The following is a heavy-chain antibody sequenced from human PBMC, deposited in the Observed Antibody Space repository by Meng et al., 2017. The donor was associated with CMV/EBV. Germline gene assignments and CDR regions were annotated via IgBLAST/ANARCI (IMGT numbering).Heavy chain of an antibody. J-gene: IGHJ6*02. CDR3: AKDIKKADYYGSGFYGMDI. CDR2: ISWNSGSM. V-gene: IGHV3-9*01. CDR1: GFTFDDYA. D-gene: IGHD3-10*01. Sequence: GGSLRLSCAASGFTFDDYAMHWVRQAPGKGLEWVSGISWNSGSMGYADSVKGRFTISRDNAKNSLYLQMNSLRAEDTALYYCAKDIKKADYYGSGFYGMDIWGQGTTVTVSS.